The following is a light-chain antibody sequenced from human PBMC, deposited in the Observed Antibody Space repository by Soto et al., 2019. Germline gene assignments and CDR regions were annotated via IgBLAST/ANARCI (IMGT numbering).Light chain of an antibody. CDR2: SAS. CDR1: QSVTSSY. J-gene: IGKJ2*01. CDR3: QQYGSSRNT. Sequence: EKVLTQSPGTLSLSPGERATLSCRASQSVTSSYLAWYQQKPGQAPRLLIYSASSRATGVPDRFSGSGSATDFTLTISRVEPEDFAVYYCQQYGSSRNTFGQGTKVDIK. V-gene: IGKV3-20*01.